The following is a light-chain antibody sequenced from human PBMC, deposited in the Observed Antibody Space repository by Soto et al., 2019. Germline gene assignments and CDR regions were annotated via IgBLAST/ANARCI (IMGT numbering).Light chain of an antibody. CDR3: MQALQTPST. V-gene: IGKV2-28*01. J-gene: IGKJ2*01. CDR1: QSLVYSNGYNY. CDR2: LGS. Sequence: DIVMTQSPLSLPVTPGEPASISCRSSQSLVYSNGYNYLDWYLQKPGQSPQLLIDLGSYRASGVPDRFSGSGSGADFTLKISRVETEDVGVYYCMQALQTPSTFGQGTKFEIK.